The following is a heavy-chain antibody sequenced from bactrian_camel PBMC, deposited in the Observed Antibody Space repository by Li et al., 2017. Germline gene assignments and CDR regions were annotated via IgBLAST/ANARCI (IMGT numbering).Heavy chain of an antibody. J-gene: IGHJ4*01. CDR1: GGTFRSYS. Sequence: QLVESGGGSVLAGGSLTLSCAASGGTFRSYSMAWFRQFPGKEREGVAAIVNGGGQRYADSVKGRFTLSKDNAKTTLFLQMEDLRPEDSGTYTCAVDPACTTITGRISGMPVGDSSRADWGPGTQVTVS. V-gene: IGHV3S57*01. CDR3: AVDPACTTITGRISGMPVGDSSRAD. CDR2: IVNGGGQ. D-gene: IGHD2*01.